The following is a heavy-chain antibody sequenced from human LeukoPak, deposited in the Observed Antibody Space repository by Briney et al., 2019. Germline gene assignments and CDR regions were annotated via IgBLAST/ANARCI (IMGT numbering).Heavy chain of an antibody. J-gene: IGHJ4*02. D-gene: IGHD5-24*01. CDR3: MATPIDY. Sequence: GGSLRPSRPASGFTFSTYCMHWVRQAPGKGREWVAVIVSDGSKQYYAHSMEGRFTISRDNSKNTLYLQMTSLRAEDTAVFYCMATPIDYWGQGTLVTVSS. CDR2: IVSDGSKQ. CDR1: GFTFSTYC. V-gene: IGHV3-30*03.